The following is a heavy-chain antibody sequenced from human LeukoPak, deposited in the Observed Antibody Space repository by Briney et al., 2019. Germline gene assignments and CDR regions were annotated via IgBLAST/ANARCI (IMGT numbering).Heavy chain of an antibody. Sequence: SETLSLTCTVSGGSISSSTYYWGWIRQPPGKGLEWIGSIYYSGSTYYNPSLKSRVTISVDTSKNQFSLKLSSVTAADTAVYYCARAGRGYYDSSGYYYWGQGTLVTVSS. CDR2: IYYSGST. J-gene: IGHJ4*02. CDR1: GGSISSSTYY. CDR3: ARAGRGYYDSSGYYY. D-gene: IGHD3-22*01. V-gene: IGHV4-39*07.